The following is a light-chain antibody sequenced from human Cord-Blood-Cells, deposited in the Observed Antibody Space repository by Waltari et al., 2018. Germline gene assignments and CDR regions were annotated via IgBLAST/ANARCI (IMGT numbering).Light chain of an antibody. V-gene: IGLV2-14*01. CDR3: SSYTSSSTYV. CDR1: RSDVGVYNY. CDR2: DVS. Sequence: QSALTQPASVSGSPGQSITISCPGTRSDVGVYNYVSWYQQHPGKAPKLMIYDVSNRPSGVSNRFSGSKSGNTASLTISGLQAEDEADYYCSSYTSSSTYVFGTGTKVTVL. J-gene: IGLJ1*01.